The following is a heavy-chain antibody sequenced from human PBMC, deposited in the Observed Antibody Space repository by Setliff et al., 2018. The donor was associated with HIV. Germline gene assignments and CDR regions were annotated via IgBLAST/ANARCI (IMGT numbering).Heavy chain of an antibody. CDR2: ISHSGST. Sequence: SETLSLTCTVYGGSFSGYYWTWIRQPPGKGLEWIAEISHSGSTNCNPSLKSRVTISVDTSKNQFSLKVSSVTAADTAVYYCARDGKSSFDYWGQGTLVTVSS. J-gene: IGHJ4*02. CDR1: GGSFSGYY. V-gene: IGHV4-34*01. CDR3: ARDGKSSFDY.